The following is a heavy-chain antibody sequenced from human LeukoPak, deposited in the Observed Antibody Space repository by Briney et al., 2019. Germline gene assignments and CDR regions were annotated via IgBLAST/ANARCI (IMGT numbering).Heavy chain of an antibody. D-gene: IGHD1-26*01. V-gene: IGHV3-7*01. J-gene: IGHJ4*02. CDR1: GFTFSISW. CDR3: ARDAGWGYYDL. CDR2: MDKHGNKK. Sequence: GGSLRLSCVASGFTFSISWVTWVRQAPGKGLEWVANMDKHGNKKYYVDSVKGRFAISRDYASNSVFLQTDSLRAEDTSVYYCARDAGWGYYDLWGQGTPVTVSS.